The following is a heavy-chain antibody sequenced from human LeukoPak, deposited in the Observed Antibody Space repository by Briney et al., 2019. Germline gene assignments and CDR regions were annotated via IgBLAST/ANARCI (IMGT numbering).Heavy chain of an antibody. CDR1: GYSISSGYY. CDR2: VFHSGST. J-gene: IGHJ5*02. CDR3: VTGRYSYGWYGH. V-gene: IGHV4-38-2*01. D-gene: IGHD1-26*01. Sequence: PSETLSLTCAVSGYSISSGYYWGWIRQPPGKGLEWIGSVFHSGSTSSYPSLKSRVTISVDTSKNQFSLKLSSVTAADTAVYYCVTGRYSYGWYGHWGQGILVIVSS.